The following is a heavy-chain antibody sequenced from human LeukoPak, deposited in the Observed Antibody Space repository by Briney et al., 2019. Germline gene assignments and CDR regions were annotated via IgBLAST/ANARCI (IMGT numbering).Heavy chain of an antibody. CDR2: LYGDGST. CDR3: ARDSSSFPNYFDY. J-gene: IGHJ4*02. Sequence: PGGSLRLSCAASGFTFSRYSMNWVRQAPGKGLEWVSLLYGDGSTFYADSVKGRFTISRDNSKNTLYLQMNRLRAEDTAVYYCARDSSSFPNYFDYWGQGTLVTVSS. D-gene: IGHD2/OR15-2a*01. CDR1: GFTFSRYS. V-gene: IGHV3-53*01.